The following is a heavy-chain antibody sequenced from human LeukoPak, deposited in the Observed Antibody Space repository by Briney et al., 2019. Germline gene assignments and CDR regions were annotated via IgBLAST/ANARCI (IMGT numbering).Heavy chain of an antibody. Sequence: GGSLRLSCAASGFIFSSYNIIWVRQAPGKGLEWISYINSRSSTIYYADSVKGRFTISRDNAKNSLYLQMNSLRDVDTAVYYCARDPGPNFYDSSVEYFDYWGQGTLVTVSS. CDR3: ARDPGPNFYDSSVEYFDY. J-gene: IGHJ4*02. D-gene: IGHD3-22*01. CDR2: INSRSSTI. V-gene: IGHV3-48*02. CDR1: GFIFSSYN.